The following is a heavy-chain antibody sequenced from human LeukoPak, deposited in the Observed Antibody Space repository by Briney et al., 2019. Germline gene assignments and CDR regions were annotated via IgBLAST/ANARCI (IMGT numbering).Heavy chain of an antibody. D-gene: IGHD5-12*01. V-gene: IGHV1-69*13. J-gene: IGHJ5*02. CDR3: ARGLSGYAWFDP. CDR1: GGTFSSYA. Sequence: SVKVSCKASGGTFSSYAISWVRQAPGQGLEWMGGIIPIFGTANYAQKFQGRVTITADESTSTAYMELSSLRSENTAVYYCARGLSGYAWFDPWGQGTLVTVSS. CDR2: IIPIFGTA.